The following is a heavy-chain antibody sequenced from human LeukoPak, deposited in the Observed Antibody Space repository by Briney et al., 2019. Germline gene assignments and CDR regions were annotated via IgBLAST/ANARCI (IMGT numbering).Heavy chain of an antibody. CDR1: GGSISSYY. D-gene: IGHD6-19*01. V-gene: IGHV4-4*07. Sequence: SETLSLTCTVSGGSISSYYWSWIRQPAGKGLEWIGRLYPSGNTNYNPSLKSRVTMSVDTSKNQFSLKMNSVTAADTAVYYCARTPSSAWAIGYFDYWGQGTLVTVSS. CDR3: ARTPSSAWAIGYFDY. J-gene: IGHJ4*02. CDR2: LYPSGNT.